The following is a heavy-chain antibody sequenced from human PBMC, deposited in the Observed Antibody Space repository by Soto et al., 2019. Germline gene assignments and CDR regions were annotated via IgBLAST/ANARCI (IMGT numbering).Heavy chain of an antibody. CDR2: LYYGRSA. CDR1: GDSISSYY. D-gene: IGHD3-3*02. J-gene: IGHJ4*02. CDR3: ALRSMALVPEY. Sequence: QVQLQESGPGLVKPSETLSLTCAVSGDSISSYYCRWIRQPPGKGLESIGYLYYGRSANYNPSLKSRVTLSVDTSTNQCSLTLSSITAADTAVYYCALRSMALVPEYWGQGTLFTVSS. V-gene: IGHV4-59*01.